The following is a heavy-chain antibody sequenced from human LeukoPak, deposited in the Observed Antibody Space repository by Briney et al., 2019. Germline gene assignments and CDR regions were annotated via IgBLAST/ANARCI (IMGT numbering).Heavy chain of an antibody. CDR3: ARDDSSGYYYDY. V-gene: IGHV1-2*02. J-gene: IGHJ4*02. Sequence: ASVKVSCMASGYTFTGYYMHWVRQAPGQGLEWMGWINPNSGGTNYAQKFQGRVTMTRDTSISTAYMELSRLRSDDTAVYYCARDDSSGYYYDYWGQGTLVTVSS. D-gene: IGHD3-22*01. CDR2: INPNSGGT. CDR1: GYTFTGYY.